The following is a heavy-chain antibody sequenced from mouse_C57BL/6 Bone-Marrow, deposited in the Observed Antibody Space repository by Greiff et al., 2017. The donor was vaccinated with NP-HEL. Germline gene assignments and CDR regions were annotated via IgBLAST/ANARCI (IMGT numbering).Heavy chain of an antibody. J-gene: IGHJ3*01. Sequence: QVQLQQPGAELVRPGSSVKLSCKASGYTFTSYWMDWVKQRPGQGLEWIGNIYPSDSETHYNQKFKDKATLTVDKSSSTAYMQLSSLTSEDSAVYYCAIYYSNSFAYWGQGTLVTVSA. CDR1: GYTFTSYW. V-gene: IGHV1-61*01. CDR2: IYPSDSET. D-gene: IGHD2-5*01. CDR3: AIYYSNSFAY.